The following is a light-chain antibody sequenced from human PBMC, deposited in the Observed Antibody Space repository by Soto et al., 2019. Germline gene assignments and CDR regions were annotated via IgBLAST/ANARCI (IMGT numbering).Light chain of an antibody. CDR2: SNN. V-gene: IGLV1-44*01. Sequence: QSVLTQPPSASGTPGQRVTISCSGSSSNIGSNTVNWYQQLPGTAPKLLIYSNNQRPSGVPDRFSGSKSGTSASLAISGLQSGDEDDSDSASWADNLNRQVVFGGGTKLTVL. J-gene: IGLJ2*01. CDR3: ASWADNLNRQVV. CDR1: SSNIGSNT.